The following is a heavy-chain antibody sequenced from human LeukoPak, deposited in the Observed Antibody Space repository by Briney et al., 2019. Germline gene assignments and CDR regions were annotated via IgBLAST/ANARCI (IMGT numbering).Heavy chain of an antibody. CDR3: ARGGDYGDLRYFDY. CDR2: IYYRGST. Sequence: SKTLSLTCTVSGGSINNYYWSWIRQPPGKGLEWIGYIYYRGSTNYNPSLKSRVTFSVDTSKNQFSLKLNSVTAADTAVYYCARGGDYGDLRYFDYWGQGTLVTVSS. J-gene: IGHJ4*02. CDR1: GGSINNYY. V-gene: IGHV4-59*01. D-gene: IGHD4-17*01.